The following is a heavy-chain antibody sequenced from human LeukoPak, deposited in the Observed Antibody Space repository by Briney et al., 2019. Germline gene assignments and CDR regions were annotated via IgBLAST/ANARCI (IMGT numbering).Heavy chain of an antibody. Sequence: PSETLSLTCAVYGGSFSGYYWSWIRQPPGKGLEWIGEINHSGSTNYNPSLKSRVTISVDTSKNQFSLKVNSVTAADTAVYYCARDDGSGWYAGSSRYSWFDPWGQGTLVTVSS. CDR2: INHSGST. CDR3: ARDDGSGWYAGSSRYSWFDP. J-gene: IGHJ5*02. CDR1: GGSFSGYY. D-gene: IGHD6-13*01. V-gene: IGHV4-34*01.